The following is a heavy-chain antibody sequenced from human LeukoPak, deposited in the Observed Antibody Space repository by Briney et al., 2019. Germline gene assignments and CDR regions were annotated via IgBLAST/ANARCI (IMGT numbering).Heavy chain of an antibody. CDR1: GDSLFTDSVA. CDR3: ARGKYTSFDN. Sequence: QTLSLTCAISGDSLFTDSVAWNWIRQSPSRGLEWLGRTYYRSKWSFDYAVSVKSRITISADTSKNQFSLQLNSVTPEDTAMYYCARGKYTSFDNWGQGILVTVSS. V-gene: IGHV6-1*01. D-gene: IGHD2-2*01. J-gene: IGHJ4*02. CDR2: TYYRSKWSF.